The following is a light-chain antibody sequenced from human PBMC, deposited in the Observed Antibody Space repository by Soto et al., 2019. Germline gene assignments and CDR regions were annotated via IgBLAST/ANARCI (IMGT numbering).Light chain of an antibody. CDR3: QQYYSYSET. CDR2: DAS. Sequence: DIPMTQSPSTLSASVGDRVTISCRASQSINNWLAWYQQKPGKAPKLLIYDASSLETGVPSRFSGSGSGTEFSLTISSLQPDDFATYYCQQYYSYSETFGQGTKLEIK. J-gene: IGKJ2*01. CDR1: QSINNW. V-gene: IGKV1-5*01.